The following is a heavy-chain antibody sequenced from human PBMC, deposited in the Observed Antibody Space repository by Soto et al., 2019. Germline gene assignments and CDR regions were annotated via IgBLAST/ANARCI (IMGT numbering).Heavy chain of an antibody. D-gene: IGHD6-25*01. V-gene: IGHV1-3*01. J-gene: IGHJ6*02. CDR2: INGPYGNK. CDR3: ARRHSLSGREFGAVDV. CDR1: GYNFTTYG. Sequence: ASVKVSCTASGYNFTTYGLHWVRQSPVQRLEWIGLINGPYGNKRYLQKFQGRVSISRDTSANTAYMEVNSLTSEETAVYYCARRHSLSGREFGAVDVWGQGTTVTVSS.